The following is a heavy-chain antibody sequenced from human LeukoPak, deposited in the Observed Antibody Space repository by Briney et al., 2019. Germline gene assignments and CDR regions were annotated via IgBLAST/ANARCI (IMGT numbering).Heavy chain of an antibody. CDR2: ISPDGKNK. V-gene: IGHV3-30*04. CDR1: GFTFSNYL. D-gene: IGHD3-10*01. J-gene: IGHJ3*02. Sequence: GGSLRLSCAASGFTFSNYLMHWVRQVPGKGLDWVAVISPDGKNKYYADSVQGRFTISRDNAKNTLYLQMSSLRAEDTAVYYCARVRGQLWFADGFDIWGQGTMATVSS. CDR3: ARVRGQLWFADGFDI.